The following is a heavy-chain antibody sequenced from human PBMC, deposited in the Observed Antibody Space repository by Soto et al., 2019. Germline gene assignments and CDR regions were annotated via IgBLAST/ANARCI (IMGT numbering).Heavy chain of an antibody. Sequence: QVQLQESGPGLVKPSQTLSLTCTVSGGSITSGGYCWTWIRQHPVKGLEWMGHIYYSGSTSYNPSLKGRVTISIDTSTNQFSLKLTSVTAADTAVYYCARDGDYFGSGSPPLLSRWGQGTLVTVSS. CDR1: GGSITSGGYC. D-gene: IGHD3-10*01. CDR3: ARDGDYFGSGSPPLLSR. J-gene: IGHJ4*02. V-gene: IGHV4-31*03. CDR2: IYYSGST.